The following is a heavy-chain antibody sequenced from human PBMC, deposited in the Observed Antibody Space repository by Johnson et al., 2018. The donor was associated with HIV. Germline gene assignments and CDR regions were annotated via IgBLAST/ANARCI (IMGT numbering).Heavy chain of an antibody. CDR1: GFTFSSYG. Sequence: QVQLVESGGGVVQPGRSLRLSCAASGFTFSSYGMHWVRQAPGKGLEWVAVMWYDGSNKYYADSVKGRFTISRDNSKNTLYLQMNSLRAEDTAVYYWAGGRPRWGPLRGGAFDLWGQGTMVTVSS. CDR3: AGGRPRWGPLRGGAFDL. CDR2: MWYDGSNK. D-gene: IGHD1-26*01. J-gene: IGHJ3*01. V-gene: IGHV3-33*08.